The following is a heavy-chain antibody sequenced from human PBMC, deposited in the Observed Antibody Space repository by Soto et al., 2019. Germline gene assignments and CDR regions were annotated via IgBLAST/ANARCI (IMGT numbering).Heavy chain of an antibody. CDR1: GFSLSNARMG. J-gene: IGHJ2*01. Sequence: QVTLKESGPVLVKPTETLTLTCTVSGFSLSNARMGVSWIRQPPGKALEWLAHIFSNDEKSYSTSLKSSLTISKDTSKSQVVLTMTNMDPVDTATYYCARIPDYGGNSFIGYFDLWGRGTLVTVSS. D-gene: IGHD4-17*01. V-gene: IGHV2-26*01. CDR3: ARIPDYGGNSFIGYFDL. CDR2: IFSNDEK.